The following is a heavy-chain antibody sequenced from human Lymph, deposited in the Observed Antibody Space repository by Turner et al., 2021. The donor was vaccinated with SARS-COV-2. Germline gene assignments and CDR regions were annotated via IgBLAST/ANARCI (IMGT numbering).Heavy chain of an antibody. CDR1: GFTVSSNY. CDR3: ARVYGDYVP. D-gene: IGHD4-17*01. V-gene: IGHV3-66*01. Sequence: VQLVESGGGVVQPGRSLRLSCAASGFTVSSNYMTWVRQAPGKGLEWVSIIYPGGSTYYADSVKGRFTISRDNSKNTLYLQMNSLRAEDTAVYYCARVYGDYVPWGQGTLVTVSS. J-gene: IGHJ5*02. CDR2: IYPGGST.